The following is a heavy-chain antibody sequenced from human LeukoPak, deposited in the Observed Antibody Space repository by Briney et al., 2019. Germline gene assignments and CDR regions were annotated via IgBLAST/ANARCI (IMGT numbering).Heavy chain of an antibody. J-gene: IGHJ6*02. D-gene: IGHD3-10*01. CDR1: GDSVSSNSAA. CDR3: ARGARNYYGSGSYYNGMDV. V-gene: IGHV6-1*01. Sequence: SQTLSLTCAISGDSVSSNSAAWNWIRQSPSRGLEWLGRTYYRAKWYNDYAVSVKSRITINPDTSKNQFSLQLNSVTPEDTAVYYCARGARNYYGSGSYYNGMDVWGQGTTVTVCS. CDR2: TYYRAKWYN.